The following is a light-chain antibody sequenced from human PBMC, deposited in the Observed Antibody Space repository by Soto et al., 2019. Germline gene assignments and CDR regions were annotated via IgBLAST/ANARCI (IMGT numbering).Light chain of an antibody. CDR1: QSVLYSSNNKNY. V-gene: IGKV4-1*01. Sequence: DIVMTQSPDSLAVSLGERANINCKSSQSVLYSSNNKNYLAWYQQKPGQPPKLLIYWASTRESGVPDRFSGSGSGTDFTLTSSSLQAEDVAVYYCQQYYSSFTFGPGTKVDIK. CDR3: QQYYSSFT. J-gene: IGKJ3*01. CDR2: WAS.